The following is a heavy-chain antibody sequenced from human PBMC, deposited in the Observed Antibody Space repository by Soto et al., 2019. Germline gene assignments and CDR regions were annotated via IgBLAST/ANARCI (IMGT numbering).Heavy chain of an antibody. D-gene: IGHD6-6*01. CDR3: ARLARTVLGTITLPPSGYFDY. CDR2: IRGKAYSGTT. Sequence: PGGSLRLSCTTSGFTFGGYSMSWVRQAPGKGLEWVGFIRGKAYSGTTEYAASVRGRFTISRDDSKSIAYLQMNSLESEDTAVYYCARLARTVLGTITLPPSGYFDYWGQGTLVTVSS. V-gene: IGHV3-49*04. J-gene: IGHJ4*02. CDR1: GFTFGGYS.